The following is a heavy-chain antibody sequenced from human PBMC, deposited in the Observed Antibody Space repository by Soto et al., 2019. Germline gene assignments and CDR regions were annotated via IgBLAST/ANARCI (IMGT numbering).Heavy chain of an antibody. V-gene: IGHV3-30-3*01. CDR3: ARSANYYDSSGYYYFDY. J-gene: IGHJ4*02. CDR1: GFTFRSYA. Sequence: GGSQRLSCAASGFTFRSYARHWVRQAPGKGLEWVAVISYDGSNKYYADSVKGRFTISRDNSKNTLYLQMNSLRAEDTAVYYCARSANYYDSSGYYYFDYWGQGTLVTVSS. CDR2: ISYDGSNK. D-gene: IGHD3-22*01.